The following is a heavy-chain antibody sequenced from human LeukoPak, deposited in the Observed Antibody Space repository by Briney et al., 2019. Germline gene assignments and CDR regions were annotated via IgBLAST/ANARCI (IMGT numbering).Heavy chain of an antibody. V-gene: IGHV1-69-2*01. CDR1: GGTFSSDP. CDR3: ATASAAAVQSRYFDY. J-gene: IGHJ4*02. D-gene: IGHD6-13*01. Sequence: ASVKVSCKASGGTFSSDPITWVRQAPGQGLEWMGLVDPEDGETIYAEKFQGRVTITADTSTDTAYMELSSLRSEDTAVYYCATASAAAVQSRYFDYWGQGTLVTVSS. CDR2: VDPEDGET.